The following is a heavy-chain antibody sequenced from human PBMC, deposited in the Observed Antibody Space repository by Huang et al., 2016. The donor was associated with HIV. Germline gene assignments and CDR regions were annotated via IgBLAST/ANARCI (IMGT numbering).Heavy chain of an antibody. D-gene: IGHD6-13*01. V-gene: IGHV3-30*18. J-gene: IGHJ5*02. CDR1: GSTFSSFG. CDR2: IAYDGSSK. CDR3: AKGASGSWSFDP. Sequence: QVQLVESGGGVVQPGRSLRLSCAASGSTFSSFGMHWVRQAPGKGLEWVAVIAYDGSSKYYGDSVKGRFTISRDNSKNTLYLQMNSLRTEDTAGYYCAKGASGSWSFDPWGRGTLVTVSS.